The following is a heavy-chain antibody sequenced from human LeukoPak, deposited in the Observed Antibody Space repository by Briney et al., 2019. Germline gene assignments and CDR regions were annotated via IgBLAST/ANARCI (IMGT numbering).Heavy chain of an antibody. CDR3: ATDFWSGTNIIDY. CDR1: GYSISSGYY. Sequence: SETLSLTCTFSGYSISSGYYWGWIRQPPGKGLEWIGNIYHNGSTDYNPSLKSRVTISVDTSKNQFSLKLSSVTAADTAVYYCATDFWSGTNIIDYWGQGTLVTVSS. CDR2: IYHNGST. D-gene: IGHD3-3*01. V-gene: IGHV4-38-2*02. J-gene: IGHJ4*02.